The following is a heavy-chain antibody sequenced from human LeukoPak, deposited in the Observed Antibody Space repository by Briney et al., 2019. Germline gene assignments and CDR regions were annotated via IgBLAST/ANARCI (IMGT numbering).Heavy chain of an antibody. J-gene: IGHJ4*01. V-gene: IGHV3-23*01. Sequence: GGSLRLSCAASGFTFSSYAMTWVRQAPGKGLEWVSTIGGSRGSPYFADSVKGRFSISRDNSKNTLYLQMDSLRAEDTALYYCPKKKRDSGDYWYYFDSWAKEP. CDR1: GFTFSSYA. CDR2: IGGSRGSP. CDR3: PKKKRDSGDYWYYFDS. D-gene: IGHD4-17*01.